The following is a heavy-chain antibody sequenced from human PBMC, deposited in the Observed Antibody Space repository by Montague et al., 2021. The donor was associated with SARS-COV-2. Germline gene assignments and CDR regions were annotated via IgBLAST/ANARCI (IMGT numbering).Heavy chain of an antibody. D-gene: IGHD6-19*01. CDR1: GGSVSSGDYS. Sequence: TLSLTCVVSGGSVSSGDYSWSWIRQSPGKGLEWIGYIYYSGSTYYXPSLKSRVTISVNTSKNQFSLKLSSVTAADTAVYYCARGGSYSSGWYGVDYYYGMDVWGQGTTVTVSS. CDR3: ARGGSYSSGWYGVDYYYGMDV. CDR2: IYYSGST. V-gene: IGHV4-31*11. J-gene: IGHJ6*02.